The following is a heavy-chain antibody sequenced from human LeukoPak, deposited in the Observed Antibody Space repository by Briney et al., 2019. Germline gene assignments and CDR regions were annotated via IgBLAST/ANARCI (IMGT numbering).Heavy chain of an antibody. V-gene: IGHV1-2*02. D-gene: IGHD3-3*01. J-gene: IGHJ4*02. CDR3: ARDLGTIFGPSYLDY. Sequence: ASVKVSCKTSGYTFTDYYMHWVRQAPGQGLEYMGWINPSSGGTDYAQKFQGRVTMTRDSSISTAYMELSSLRSEDTAVYYCARDLGTIFGPSYLDYWGQGTLVTVSS. CDR1: GYTFTDYY. CDR2: INPSSGGT.